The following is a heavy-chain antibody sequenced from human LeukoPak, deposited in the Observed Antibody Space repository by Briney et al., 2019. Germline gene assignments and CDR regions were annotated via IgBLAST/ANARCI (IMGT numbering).Heavy chain of an antibody. CDR1: GGSIRNYY. CDR3: ARELDILGYCSSTSCYTGHFDL. V-gene: IGHV4-4*07. CDR2: IYTSGST. Sequence: ASETLFLTCTVSGGSIRNYYWSWIRQPPGKGLEWIERIYTSGSTNYNPSLKSRVTMSVDTSKNQFSLKLSSVTAADTAVYYCARELDILGYCSSTSCYTGHFDLWGRGTLVTVSS. D-gene: IGHD2-2*02. J-gene: IGHJ2*01.